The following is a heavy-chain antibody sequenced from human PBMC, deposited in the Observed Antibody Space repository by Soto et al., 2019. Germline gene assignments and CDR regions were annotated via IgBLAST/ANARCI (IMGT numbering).Heavy chain of an antibody. J-gene: IGHJ1*01. CDR2: IYYSGAT. V-gene: IGHV4-39*02. CDR3: ARLAXXGYRQT. CDR1: GDSISTSSNY. Sequence: SETLSLTCDVSGDSISTSSNYWGWIRQPPGKGLEWIASIYYSGATYYNPSLQSRVTISVDTSNNRFSLTLSSLTAADTAVYFCARLAXXGYRQTWGQGSLVTVSS. D-gene: IGHD1-1*01.